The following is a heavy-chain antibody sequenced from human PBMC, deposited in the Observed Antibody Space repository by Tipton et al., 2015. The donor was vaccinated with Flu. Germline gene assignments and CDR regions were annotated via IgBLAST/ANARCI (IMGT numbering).Heavy chain of an antibody. CDR3: ATTTYYYGSGSHDY. CDR2: IHRAGST. CDR1: GDSIGSRYY. Sequence: TLSLTCSVSGDSIGSRYYWGWIRQPPGKGLEWIGNIHRAGSTYYNPSLKSRVTILVDRSKNQFSLKLTSVTAADTAVYYCATTTYYYGSGSHDYWGQGTLVTVSS. D-gene: IGHD3-10*01. V-gene: IGHV4-38-2*01. J-gene: IGHJ4*02.